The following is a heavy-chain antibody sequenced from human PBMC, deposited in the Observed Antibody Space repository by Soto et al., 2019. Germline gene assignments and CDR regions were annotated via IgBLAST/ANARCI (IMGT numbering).Heavy chain of an antibody. J-gene: IGHJ6*02. CDR1: GGSVSSGDYY. CDR2: IYYSGST. CDR3: ARVGSSWYFGRYGMDV. D-gene: IGHD6-13*01. Sequence: SETLSLTCTVSGGSVSSGDYYRSWIRQPPGKGLEWIGNIYYSGSTNYNPSLKSRVTMSVDTSKNQFSLKLSSVTAADTAVYYCARVGSSWYFGRYGMDVWGQGATVTVSS. V-gene: IGHV4-61*08.